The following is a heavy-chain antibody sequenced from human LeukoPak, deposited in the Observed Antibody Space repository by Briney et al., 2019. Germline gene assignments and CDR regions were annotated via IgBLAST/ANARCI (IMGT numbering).Heavy chain of an antibody. CDR3: AKGDDRLFDL. CDR1: GFTFRRYA. Sequence: GGSLRLSCAASGFTFRRYAMRWVRQAPGRGLEGVSIISGGAGRTYYVDSVKGRFPISRDNSKNTLYLQMNSLRAEDPAVYYCAKGDDRLFDLWGQGTVVTVSS. J-gene: IGHJ4*02. V-gene: IGHV3-23*01. D-gene: IGHD3-16*01. CDR2: ISGGAGRT.